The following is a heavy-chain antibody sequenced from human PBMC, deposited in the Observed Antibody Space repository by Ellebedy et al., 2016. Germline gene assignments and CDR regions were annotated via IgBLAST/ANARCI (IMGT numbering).Heavy chain of an antibody. Sequence: GESLKISXAASGFTFSSYWMSWVRQAPGKGLEWVANIKQDGSEKYYVDSVKGRFTISRDNAKNSLYLQMDSLRAEDTAVYYCARDLVTMALRFYYFGMDVWGQGTTVTVSS. CDR3: ARDLVTMALRFYYFGMDV. CDR2: IKQDGSEK. V-gene: IGHV3-7*01. D-gene: IGHD3-10*01. J-gene: IGHJ6*02. CDR1: GFTFSSYW.